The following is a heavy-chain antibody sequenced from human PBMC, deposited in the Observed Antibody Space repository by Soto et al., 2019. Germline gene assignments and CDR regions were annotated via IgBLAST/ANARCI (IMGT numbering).Heavy chain of an antibody. CDR2: VHHSVTT. CDR3: ARDTSSTSLRAEYFQF. V-gene: IGHV4-39*02. D-gene: IGHD6-13*01. J-gene: IGHJ1*01. CDR1: GGPVGYTSFY. Sequence: PSETLSLTCDVSGGPVGYTSFYVGWLRQSPGKGLERIGSVHHSVTTYYNPSLKGRVTISMDTSKNQFSLRLTSVTAADTAVYYCARDTSSTSLRAEYFQFWGQGTQVTVS.